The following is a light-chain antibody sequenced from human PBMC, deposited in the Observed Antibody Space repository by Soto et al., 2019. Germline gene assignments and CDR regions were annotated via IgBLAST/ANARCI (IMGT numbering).Light chain of an antibody. J-gene: IGKJ5*01. CDR1: QSVSSSY. CDR3: QQYGSSPVT. CDR2: GAS. Sequence: EIAMTQSPASLSVSPGERATLSCISSQSVSSSYLACYQQHPGQAPRPLIYGASSRATGIPDRFGGSGSGTDCTLTISRLEPEDVAVYYCQQYGSSPVTFCQGTRLEIK. V-gene: IGKV3-20*01.